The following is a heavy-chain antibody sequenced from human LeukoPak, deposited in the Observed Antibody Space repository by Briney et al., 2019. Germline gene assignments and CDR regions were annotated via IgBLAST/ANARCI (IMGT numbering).Heavy chain of an antibody. D-gene: IGHD1-14*01. V-gene: IGHV3-23*01. CDR3: VRRAAVRGMDF. Sequence: PGGSLRLSCTASGFIFATHTLTWVRQAPGKGLEWVASISGSSDSTNYGDSVKGRFTISRDNFKRTVHLEMSNLRADDTAMYYCVRRAAVRGMDFWGLGTTVIVSS. J-gene: IGHJ6*02. CDR2: ISGSSDST. CDR1: GFIFATHT.